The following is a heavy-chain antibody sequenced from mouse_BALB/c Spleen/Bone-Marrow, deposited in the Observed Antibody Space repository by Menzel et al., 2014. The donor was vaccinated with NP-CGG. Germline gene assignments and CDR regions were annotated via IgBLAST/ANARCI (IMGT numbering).Heavy chain of an antibody. CDR1: GFNIKDTY. CDR2: IDPANGNT. Sequence: EVKEVESGAELVKPGASVKLPCTASGFNIKDTYIHWAKQRPEQGLEWIGRIDPANGNTKYDPKFQGKATITADTSSSTAYLYLSRLTSEDTAVYYCARYRLGTYFDYWGQGTTLTGSS. V-gene: IGHV14-3*02. J-gene: IGHJ2*01. D-gene: IGHD2-14*01. CDR3: ARYRLGTYFDY.